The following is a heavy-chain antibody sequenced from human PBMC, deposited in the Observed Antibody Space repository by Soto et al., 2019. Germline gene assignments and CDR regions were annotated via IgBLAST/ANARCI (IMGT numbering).Heavy chain of an antibody. V-gene: IGHV1-8*01. Sequence: QVQVVQSRAEVKKPGASVRVSCKTSGYTFTDYDINWVRQATGQGLERMGWMSPDSGNAGYAQQFQGRVTMTRNTSISTAYMELSSLRSEYTAVYYCEVTTGYWGQGTMVTVSS. CDR3: EVTTGY. CDR2: MSPDSGNA. J-gene: IGHJ4*02. D-gene: IGHD2-21*02. CDR1: GYTFTDYD.